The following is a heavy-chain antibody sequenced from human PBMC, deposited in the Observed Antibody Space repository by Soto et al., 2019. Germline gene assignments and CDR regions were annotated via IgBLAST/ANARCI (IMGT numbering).Heavy chain of an antibody. V-gene: IGHV4-4*07. Sequence: SETLSLTCTVSGGSISSYYWSWIRQPAGKGLEWIGRIYTSGSTNYNPSLKSRVTMSVDTSKNQFSLKLSSVTAADTAVYYCARTGGRRRLLWFGESPPSYYYYYGMDVWGQGTTVTVAS. J-gene: IGHJ6*02. CDR1: GGSISSYY. D-gene: IGHD3-10*01. CDR2: IYTSGST. CDR3: ARTGGRRRLLWFGESPPSYYYYYGMDV.